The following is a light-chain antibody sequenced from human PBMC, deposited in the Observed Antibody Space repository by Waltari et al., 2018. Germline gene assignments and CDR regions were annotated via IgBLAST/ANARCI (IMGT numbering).Light chain of an antibody. V-gene: IGKV3-20*01. CDR3: QHYVRLPVM. CDR1: QSVGRS. CDR2: ATS. Sequence: EIVLTQSPGTLSLSPGERANLSCRASQSVGRSLAWYQQKRGRAPSLLIYATSTRATGIPDRFSGSGSGTDFSLTISRLEPEDFAVYYCQHYVRLPVMFGLGTKVEIK. J-gene: IGKJ1*01.